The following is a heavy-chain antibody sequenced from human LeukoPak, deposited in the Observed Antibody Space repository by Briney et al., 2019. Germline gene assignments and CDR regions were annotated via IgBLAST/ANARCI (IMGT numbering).Heavy chain of an antibody. CDR3: ARRGIQLWLLEY. V-gene: IGHV5-51*01. J-gene: IGHJ4*02. CDR2: IYPGDSDT. D-gene: IGHD5-18*01. Sequence: GESLKISCKASGYSFTNYWIGWVRPMPGKGLEWMGIIYPGDSDTRYSPSFQGQVTISADKSVNTAYLQWNSLKASDSAIYYCARRGIQLWLLEYWGQGTLVTVSS. CDR1: GYSFTNYW.